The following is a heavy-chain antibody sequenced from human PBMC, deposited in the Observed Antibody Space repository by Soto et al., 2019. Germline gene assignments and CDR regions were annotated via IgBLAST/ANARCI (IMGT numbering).Heavy chain of an antibody. CDR1: GEVINSYT. CDR3: ARTAGPTPFDP. D-gene: IGHD6-19*01. Sequence: GASVDVRSEACGEVINSYTIRWVHQAPGQRLEWMGRITAGNGNTKYSQKFQGRLTITRDTSASTVYMELNNLRSEDTAVYYCARTAGPTPFDPWGQGTPVTVSS. CDR2: ITAGNGNT. V-gene: IGHV1-3*01. J-gene: IGHJ5*02.